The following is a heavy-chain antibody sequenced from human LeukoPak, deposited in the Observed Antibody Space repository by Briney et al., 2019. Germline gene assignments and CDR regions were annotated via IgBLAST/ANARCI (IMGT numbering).Heavy chain of an antibody. D-gene: IGHD1-1*01. V-gene: IGHV1-8*01. Sequence: ASVKVSCKASGYTFTSYDINWVRQATGQGFEWMGWMSPSTGNTGYAQKFQGRVTMTRYTSVSTVYMELSSLRSEDTAVYYCAKSVGTEPINWFDPWGQGTLVTVSS. CDR3: AKSVGTEPINWFDP. CDR1: GYTFTSYD. J-gene: IGHJ5*02. CDR2: MSPSTGNT.